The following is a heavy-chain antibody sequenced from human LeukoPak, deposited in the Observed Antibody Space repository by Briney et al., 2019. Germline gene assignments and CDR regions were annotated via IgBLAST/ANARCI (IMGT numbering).Heavy chain of an antibody. CDR3: ARDSGLYYYFDY. J-gene: IGHJ4*02. CDR1: GFTFSSYA. Sequence: GGSLRLSCAASGFTFSSYAMHWVRQAPGKGLEYVSGISSNGGSTSYANSVKGRFTISRDNSKNTLYLQMGSLRAEDMGVYYCARDSGLYYYFDYWGQGTLVTVSS. D-gene: IGHD3-10*01. V-gene: IGHV3-64*01. CDR2: ISSNGGST.